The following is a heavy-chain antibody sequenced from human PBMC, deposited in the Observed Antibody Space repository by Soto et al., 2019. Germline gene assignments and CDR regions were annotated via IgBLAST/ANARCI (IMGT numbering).Heavy chain of an antibody. CDR3: ARRALNGWEYY. D-gene: IGHD3-16*01. J-gene: IGHJ4*02. CDR2: IYYSGST. CDR1: GGSISSGGYY. Sequence: QVQLQESGPGLVKPSQTLSLTCTVSGGSISSGGYYWSWIRQHPGKGLEWIGYIYYSGSTYYNPALKSRVTISVDRSKNQFSLKLSSVTAAETAVYYCARRALNGWEYYWGQGTLVTVSS. V-gene: IGHV4-31*03.